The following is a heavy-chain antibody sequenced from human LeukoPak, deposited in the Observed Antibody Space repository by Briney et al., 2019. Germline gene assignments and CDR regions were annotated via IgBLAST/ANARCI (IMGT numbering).Heavy chain of an antibody. J-gene: IGHJ4*02. CDR3: ARGGIVGATTLLDY. CDR2: INHSGST. CDR1: GVSFSGYY. Sequence: SETLSLTCAVYGVSFSGYYWSWLRQPPGKGLEWIGEINHSGSTNYNPSLKSRVTISVDTSKNQFSLKLSSVTAADTAVYYCARGGIVGATTLLDYWGQGTLVTVSS. D-gene: IGHD1-26*01. V-gene: IGHV4-34*01.